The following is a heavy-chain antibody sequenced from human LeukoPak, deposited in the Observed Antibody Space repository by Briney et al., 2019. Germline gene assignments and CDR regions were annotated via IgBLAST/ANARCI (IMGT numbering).Heavy chain of an antibody. CDR2: IYSGGST. D-gene: IGHD3-10*01. J-gene: IGHJ4*02. V-gene: IGHV3-66*01. CDR1: GFTFSSYA. CDR3: ARDAGEDHDY. Sequence: GGSLRLSCAASGFTFSSYAMSWVRQAPGKGLEWVSVIYSGGSTYYADSVKGRFTISRDNSKNTLYLQMNSLRAEDTAVYYCARDAGEDHDYWGQGTLVTVSS.